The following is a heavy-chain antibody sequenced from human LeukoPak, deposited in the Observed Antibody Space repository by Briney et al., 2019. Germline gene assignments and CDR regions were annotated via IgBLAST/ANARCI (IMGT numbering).Heavy chain of an antibody. Sequence: GRSLRLSCAASGLTVSSNYMSCVSPAPGKGLEWVSVIYSGGSTYYADSVKGRFTTSRDNSKNTLYLQMNSLRAEDTAVYYCATRDILTGYHLDYWGQGTLVTVSS. J-gene: IGHJ4*02. CDR3: ATRDILTGYHLDY. CDR1: GLTVSSNY. D-gene: IGHD3-9*01. CDR2: IYSGGST. V-gene: IGHV3-66*01.